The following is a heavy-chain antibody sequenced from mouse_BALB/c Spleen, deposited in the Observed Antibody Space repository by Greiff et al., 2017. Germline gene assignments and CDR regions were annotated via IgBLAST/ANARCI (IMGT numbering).Heavy chain of an antibody. CDR2: ISSGGST. D-gene: IGHD2-2*01. CDR1: GFTFSSYA. CDR3: ARGGAYGYDGGFAY. J-gene: IGHJ3*01. V-gene: IGHV5-6-5*01. Sequence: EVKLMESGGGLVKPGGSLKLSCAASGFTFSSYAMSWVRQTPEKRLEWVASISSGGSTYYPDSVKGRFTISRDNARNILYLQMSSLRSEDTAMYYCARGGAYGYDGGFAYWGQGTLVTVSA.